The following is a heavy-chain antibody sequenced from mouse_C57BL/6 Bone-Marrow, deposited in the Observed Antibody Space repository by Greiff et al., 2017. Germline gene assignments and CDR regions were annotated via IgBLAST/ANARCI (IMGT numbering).Heavy chain of an antibody. Sequence: QVQLQQPGAELVKPGASVKLSCKASGYTFTNYWMHWVKQRPGQGLEWIGMMHPNGGSPDYNEKFKSEATLRVDKSSRPAYMELSSLTSEDSAVYYCARSYDYDDCTMDYWGQGTSVTVSS. D-gene: IGHD2-4*01. CDR1: GYTFTNYW. CDR2: MHPNGGSP. CDR3: ARSYDYDDCTMDY. J-gene: IGHJ4*01. V-gene: IGHV1-64*01.